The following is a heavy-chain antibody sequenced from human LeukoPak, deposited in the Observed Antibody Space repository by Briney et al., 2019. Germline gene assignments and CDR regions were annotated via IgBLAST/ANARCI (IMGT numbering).Heavy chain of an antibody. Sequence: PSETLSLTCTASGGSISGSSYYWGWIRQPPGKGLEWIGSIYYSGSTYYNPSLKSRVTISVDTSKNQFSLKLSSVTAADTAVYYCARLYCSSTSCYAFDYWGQGTLVTVSS. J-gene: IGHJ4*02. CDR2: IYYSGST. CDR1: GGSISGSSYY. D-gene: IGHD2-2*01. CDR3: ARLYCSSTSCYAFDY. V-gene: IGHV4-39*01.